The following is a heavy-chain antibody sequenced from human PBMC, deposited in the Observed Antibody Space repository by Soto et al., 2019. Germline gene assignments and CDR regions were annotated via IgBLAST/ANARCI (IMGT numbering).Heavy chain of an antibody. J-gene: IGHJ6*02. CDR1: GGSFSGYY. V-gene: IGHV4-34*01. CDR3: ARDATLKSYDSHYYYYYGMDV. D-gene: IGHD3-22*01. CDR2: INHSGSS. Sequence: SETLSLTCAVYGGSFSGYYWSWIRQPPGKGLEWIGEINHSGSSNYNPSLKSRVTISVDTSKNQFSLKLSSVTAADTAVYYCARDATLKSYDSHYYYYYGMDVWGQGTTVT.